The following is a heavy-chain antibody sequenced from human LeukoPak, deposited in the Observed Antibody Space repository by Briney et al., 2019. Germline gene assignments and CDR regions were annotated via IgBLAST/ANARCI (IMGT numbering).Heavy chain of an antibody. CDR1: GFTFDDYA. J-gene: IGHJ4*02. D-gene: IGHD4-17*01. CDR3: ATSYGDFGKPLDC. Sequence: GGSLRLSCAASGFTFDDYAMHWVRQAPGKGLEWVSGISWNSGSIGYADSVKGRFTISRDNAKNSLYLQMNSLRAEDTALYYCATSYGDFGKPLDCWGQGTLVTVSS. CDR2: ISWNSGSI. V-gene: IGHV3-9*01.